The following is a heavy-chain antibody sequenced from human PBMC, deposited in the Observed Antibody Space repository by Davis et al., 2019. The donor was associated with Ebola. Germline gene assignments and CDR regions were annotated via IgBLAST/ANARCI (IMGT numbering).Heavy chain of an antibody. J-gene: IGHJ6*02. D-gene: IGHD1-26*01. CDR3: ARGVVGANWIYYGMDV. Sequence: SVKVSCKASGGTFSSYAISWVRQAPGQGLEWMGGIIPIFGTANYAQKFQGRVTITADKSTSTAYMELSSLRSEDTAVYYCARGVVGANWIYYGMDVWGQGTTVTVSS. V-gene: IGHV1-69*06. CDR1: GGTFSSYA. CDR2: IIPIFGTA.